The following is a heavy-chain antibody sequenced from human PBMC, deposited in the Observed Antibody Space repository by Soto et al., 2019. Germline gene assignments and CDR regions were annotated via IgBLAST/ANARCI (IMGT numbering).Heavy chain of an antibody. CDR1: GFRFSIYS. V-gene: IGHV3-48*02. CDR2: ITSDTKTI. J-gene: IGHJ4*02. Sequence: EVQLVESGGSLVQPGGSLRLSCAASGFRFSIYSMNWVRQAPGKGLEWSAYITSDTKTIKYADYVKGRFTISRHNGKNSVYLQMNSLRDEVTAVYYCARSVEGHFDYWGQGTVVTVSA. CDR3: ARSVEGHFDY. D-gene: IGHD6-19*01.